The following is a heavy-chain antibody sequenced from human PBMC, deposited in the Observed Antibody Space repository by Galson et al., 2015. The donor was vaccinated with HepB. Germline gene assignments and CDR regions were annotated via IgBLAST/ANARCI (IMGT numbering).Heavy chain of an antibody. V-gene: IGHV1-69*13. CDR1: GGTFSSYA. Sequence: SVKVSCKASGGTFSSYAISWVRQAPGQGLEWMGGFIPIFGTANYAQKFQGRVTITADESTSTAYMELSSLRSEDTAVYYCARVGYSYGWEFTDYYYYMDVWGKWTTVAVS. CDR2: FIPIFGTA. CDR3: ARVGYSYGWEFTDYYYYMDV. D-gene: IGHD5-18*01. J-gene: IGHJ6*03.